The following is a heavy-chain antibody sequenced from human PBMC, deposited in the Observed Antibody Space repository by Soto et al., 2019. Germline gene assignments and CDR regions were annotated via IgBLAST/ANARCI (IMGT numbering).Heavy chain of an antibody. CDR2: IYHSGRT. J-gene: IGHJ4*02. V-gene: IGHV4-30-2*01. CDR3: ASGQQLVRNY. D-gene: IGHD6-6*01. Sequence: QLQLQESGSGLVKTSQTLSLTCAVSGGSISSGGYSWSWIRQPPGKGREWIGYIYHSGRTYYNPSLKSRVTTSVDRSKNQFSLKLSSVTAAGTAVYDCASGQQLVRNYWGQGTLVTVSS. CDR1: GGSISSGGYS.